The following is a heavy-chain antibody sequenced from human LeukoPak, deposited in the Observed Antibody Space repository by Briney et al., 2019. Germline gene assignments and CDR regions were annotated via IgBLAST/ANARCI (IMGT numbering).Heavy chain of an antibody. Sequence: SETLSLTCTVSGGSISSYYWSWIRQPAGKGLEWIGRIYTSGSTNYNPSLKSRVTMSVDTSKNQFSLKLSSVTAADTAVYYCARGASHCSSTSCYGYFDYRGQGTLVTVSS. J-gene: IGHJ4*02. CDR1: GGSISSYY. D-gene: IGHD2-2*01. CDR2: IYTSGST. V-gene: IGHV4-4*07. CDR3: ARGASHCSSTSCYGYFDY.